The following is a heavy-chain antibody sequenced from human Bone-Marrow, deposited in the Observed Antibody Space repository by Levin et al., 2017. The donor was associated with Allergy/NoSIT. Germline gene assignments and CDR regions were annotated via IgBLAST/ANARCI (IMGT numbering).Heavy chain of an antibody. D-gene: IGHD2-2*01. CDR2: ISTNGETT. J-gene: IGHJ1*01. CDR1: GFTFSRYA. Sequence: GGSLRLSCAASGFTFSRYAMHWVRRAPGKGLEYVSAISTNGETTYYADSVKGRFTISRDNSKNTLYLQMGSLRPADMAVYFCARGQLGFCTGSSCFAKGFLQPWGQGTLVTLSS. V-gene: IGHV3-64*02. CDR3: ARGQLGFCTGSSCFAKGFLQP.